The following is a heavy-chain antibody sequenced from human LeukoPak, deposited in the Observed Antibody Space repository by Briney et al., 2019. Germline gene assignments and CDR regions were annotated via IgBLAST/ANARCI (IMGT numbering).Heavy chain of an antibody. CDR3: ARDNSVGDIAWWFDP. D-gene: IGHD3-16*02. Sequence: GGSLRLSCAASGFTLSDYYMSWIRQAPGKGLEWVSYISSSGSTIYYADSVKGRFTISRDNAKNSLYLQMNSLRAEDTAVYYCARDNSVGDIAWWFDPWGQGTLVTVSS. CDR2: ISSSGSTI. J-gene: IGHJ5*02. CDR1: GFTLSDYY. V-gene: IGHV3-11*01.